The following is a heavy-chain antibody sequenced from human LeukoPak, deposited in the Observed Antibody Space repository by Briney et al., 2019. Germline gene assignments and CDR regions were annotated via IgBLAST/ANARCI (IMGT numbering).Heavy chain of an antibody. V-gene: IGHV3-49*04. J-gene: IGHJ4*02. CDR3: TRDPEFIIAAADLD. D-gene: IGHD6-13*01. Sequence: PGGSLRLTCTASGFTFSDYWMSWVRQAPGKGLEWVGFIRSKAYGGTTEYAASVKGRFTISRDDSKSIAYLQMNSLKTEDTAVYYCTRDPEFIIAAADLDWGQGTLVTVSS. CDR1: GFTFSDYW. CDR2: IRSKAYGGTT.